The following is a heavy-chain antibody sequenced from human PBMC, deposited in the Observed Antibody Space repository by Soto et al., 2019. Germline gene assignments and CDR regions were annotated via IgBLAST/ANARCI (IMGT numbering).Heavy chain of an antibody. D-gene: IGHD1-1*01. Sequence: SETLSLTCTVSGGSISSGGYYWSWIRQHPGKGLEWIGYIYYSGSTYYNPSLKSRVTISVDTSKNQFSLRLSSVTAADTAVYYCARWPQLEPRFDYWGQGTLVTVSS. CDR1: GGSISSGGYY. CDR3: ARWPQLEPRFDY. CDR2: IYYSGST. V-gene: IGHV4-31*03. J-gene: IGHJ4*02.